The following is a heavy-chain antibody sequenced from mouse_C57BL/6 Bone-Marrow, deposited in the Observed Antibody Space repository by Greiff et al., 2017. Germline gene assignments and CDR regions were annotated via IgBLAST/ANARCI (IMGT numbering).Heavy chain of an antibody. CDR1: GYTFTSYW. Sequence: VQLQQPGAELVKPGASVKLSCKASGYTFTSYWMQWVKQRPGQGLEWIGEIDPSDSYTNYNQKFKGKATLTVDTSSSTAYMQLSSLTSEDSAVYYCGPAQATAWFAYWGQGTLVTVSA. CDR2: IDPSDSYT. J-gene: IGHJ3*01. CDR3: GPAQATAWFAY. V-gene: IGHV1-50*01. D-gene: IGHD3-2*02.